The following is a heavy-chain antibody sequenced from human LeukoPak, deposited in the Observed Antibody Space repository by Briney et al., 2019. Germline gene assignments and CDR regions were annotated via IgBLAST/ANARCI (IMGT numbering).Heavy chain of an antibody. CDR1: GFIFKSYW. CDR3: ALMVRGVIISFDY. CDR2: IKQDGSEE. Sequence: PGGSLRLSCAASGFIFKSYWMSWVRQAPGKGLEWVANIKQDGSEENYVDSVRGRFTISRDNSKNTLYLQMNSLRAEDTAVYYCALMVRGVIISFDYWGQGTLVTVSS. J-gene: IGHJ4*02. D-gene: IGHD3-10*01. V-gene: IGHV3-7*03.